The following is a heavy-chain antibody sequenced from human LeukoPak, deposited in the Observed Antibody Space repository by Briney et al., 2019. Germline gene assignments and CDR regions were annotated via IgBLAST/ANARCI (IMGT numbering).Heavy chain of an antibody. Sequence: GGSLRLSCAASGFTFSSYEMNWVRQAPGKGLEWVSYISSSGSTIYYADSVKGRFTISRDNAKNSLYLHMNSLRAEDTAVYYCAREATMEYFDYWGQGTLVTVSS. D-gene: IGHD5-12*01. CDR3: AREATMEYFDY. J-gene: IGHJ4*02. V-gene: IGHV3-48*03. CDR1: GFTFSSYE. CDR2: ISSSGSTI.